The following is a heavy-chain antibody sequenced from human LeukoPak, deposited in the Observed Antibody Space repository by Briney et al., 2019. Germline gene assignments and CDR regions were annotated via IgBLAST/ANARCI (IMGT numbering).Heavy chain of an antibody. V-gene: IGHV1-8*01. D-gene: IGHD2-21*01. CDR1: GYTFTSYD. CDR2: MNPNSGNT. J-gene: IGHJ1*01. Sequence: PRASVKVSCKASGYTFTSYDINWVRQATGQGLEWMGWMNPNSGNTGYAQKFQGRVTITADESTSTAYMELSSLRSEDTAVYYCARDSSEFRSLIPHWGQGTLVTVSS. CDR3: ARDSSEFRSLIPH.